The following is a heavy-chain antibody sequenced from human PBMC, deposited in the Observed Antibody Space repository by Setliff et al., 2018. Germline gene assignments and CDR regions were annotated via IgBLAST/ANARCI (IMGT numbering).Heavy chain of an antibody. CDR3: ARGRAGHSGH. D-gene: IGHD6-19*01. V-gene: IGHV4-39*07. CDR1: GDSINSYPYY. Sequence: SETLSLTCTVSGDSINSYPYYWGWIRQPPGKGLEWIGNIYYTGITYYNPSLKSRVTISVDTSKNHFSLKLTSVTAADTAAYYCARGRAGHSGHWGQGTLVTVSS. J-gene: IGHJ4*02. CDR2: IYYTGIT.